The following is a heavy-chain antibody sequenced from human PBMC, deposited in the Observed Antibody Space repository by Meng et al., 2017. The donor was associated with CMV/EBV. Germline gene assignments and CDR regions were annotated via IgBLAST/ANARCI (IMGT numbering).Heavy chain of an antibody. CDR1: GFTFSSYG. D-gene: IGHD2-2*01. CDR2: IWYDGSNK. Sequence: GESLKISCAASGFTFSSYGMHWVRQAPGKGLEWVAVIWYDGSNKYYADSVKGRFTISRDNSKNTLYLQRNSLRAEDTAVYYCAKDSREYQPYYYGMDVWGQGTTVTVSS. CDR3: AKDSREYQPYYYGMDV. V-gene: IGHV3-33*06. J-gene: IGHJ6*02.